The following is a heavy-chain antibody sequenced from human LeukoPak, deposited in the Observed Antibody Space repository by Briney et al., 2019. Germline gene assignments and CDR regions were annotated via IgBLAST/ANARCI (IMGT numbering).Heavy chain of an antibody. D-gene: IGHD2-15*01. CDR1: GASISGSGYY. CDR3: ARGEGVAIKTFDY. CDR2: IYYSGST. Sequence: SETLSLTCTVSGASISGSGYYWGWIRQPPGKGLEWIGSIYYSGSTYYNPSLKSRVTISVDTSKNQFSLKLSSVTAADTAVYYCARGEGVAIKTFDYWGQGTLVTVSS. V-gene: IGHV4-39*07. J-gene: IGHJ4*02.